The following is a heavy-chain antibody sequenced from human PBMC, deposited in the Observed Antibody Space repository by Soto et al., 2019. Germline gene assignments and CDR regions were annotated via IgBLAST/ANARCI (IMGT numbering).Heavy chain of an antibody. Sequence: GGSLRLSCAASGFTLSSYAMSWVRQAPGKGLEWVSAISGSGGSTYYADSVKGRFTISRDNSKNTLYLQMNSLRAEDTAVYYCAKDFEEGGSWYRTEYYFDYWGQGTLVTVSS. J-gene: IGHJ4*02. D-gene: IGHD6-13*01. CDR3: AKDFEEGGSWYRTEYYFDY. CDR2: ISGSGGST. V-gene: IGHV3-23*01. CDR1: GFTLSSYA.